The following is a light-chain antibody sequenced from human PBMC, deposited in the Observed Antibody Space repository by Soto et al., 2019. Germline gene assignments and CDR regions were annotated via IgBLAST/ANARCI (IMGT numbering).Light chain of an antibody. CDR3: QSYDSSLSGSR. Sequence: QSALTQPPSVSGAPGQRVTISCTGSSSNIGAGYDVQWYQQLPGTAPKLLIYGNSNRPSGVPDRFSGSKSGTSASLAITGLQAEDEADYYCQSYDSSLSGSRFGGGTKLTVL. J-gene: IGLJ2*01. CDR1: SSNIGAGYD. V-gene: IGLV1-40*01. CDR2: GNS.